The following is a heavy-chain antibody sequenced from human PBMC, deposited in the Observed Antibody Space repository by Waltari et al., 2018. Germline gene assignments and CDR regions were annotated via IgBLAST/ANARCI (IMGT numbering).Heavy chain of an antibody. Sequence: QVQLQESGPAVVKPSETLSLTCAVSGASISGGYGWSWIRQAPGKGLEWIGSVCGSSGCPYYNPSLKSRVTISKDTSKNQFSLKLSSVIAADTAVYYCTRDRTLAATGSLDVWGRGVLVTVSS. CDR3: TRDRTLAATGSLDV. D-gene: IGHD2-15*01. J-gene: IGHJ4*02. CDR2: VCGSSGCP. V-gene: IGHV4-38-2*02. CDR1: GASISGGYG.